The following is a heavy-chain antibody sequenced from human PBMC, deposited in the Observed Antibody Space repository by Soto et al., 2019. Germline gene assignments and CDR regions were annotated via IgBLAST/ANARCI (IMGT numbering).Heavy chain of an antibody. CDR2: INHSGST. D-gene: IGHD3-16*02. J-gene: IGHJ4*02. Sequence: QVQLQQWGAGLLKPSETLSLTCAVYGGSFSGYYWSWIRQPPGKGLEWIGEINHSGSTNYNPSLXXXXXXXXXXXXXXXXXXXXXXXXXXXXXXXXXXXXXXXXSYPFWGQGTLVTVSS. CDR3: XXXXXXXXSYPF. CDR1: GGSFSGYY. V-gene: IGHV4-34*01.